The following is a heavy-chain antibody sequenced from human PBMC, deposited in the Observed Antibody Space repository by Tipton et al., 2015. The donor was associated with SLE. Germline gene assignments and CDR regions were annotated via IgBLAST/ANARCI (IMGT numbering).Heavy chain of an antibody. CDR3: AKERSMDPGGYDY. Sequence: QLVQSGPEVKRPGSSVRVSCKASGGTLSSYAISWVRQAPGQGLEWMGRIIPIFGRANYAQKFQGRVTITADEATNAAYMELSSLISEDTAVYYCAKERSMDPGGYDYWGHGTLVTVSS. D-gene: IGHD2/OR15-2a*01. J-gene: IGHJ4*01. CDR2: IIPIFGRA. V-gene: IGHV1-69*13. CDR1: GGTLSSYA.